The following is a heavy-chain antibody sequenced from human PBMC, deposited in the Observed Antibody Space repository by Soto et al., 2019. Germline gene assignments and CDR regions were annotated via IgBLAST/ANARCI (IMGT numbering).Heavy chain of an antibody. J-gene: IGHJ4*02. V-gene: IGHV3-23*01. CDR1: GFTFSTYA. CDR3: AKGLLRFLEWLPYYFDY. Sequence: HPGXSLVLSCAASGFTFSTYAMSCVRQAPFKGLEWVSAITGSGGVTYYAASVKGRVTISRDNSKSTLYLQMNSLRAEDTAVYYCAKGLLRFLEWLPYYFDYWGQGTLVTVS. D-gene: IGHD3-3*01. CDR2: ITGSGGVT.